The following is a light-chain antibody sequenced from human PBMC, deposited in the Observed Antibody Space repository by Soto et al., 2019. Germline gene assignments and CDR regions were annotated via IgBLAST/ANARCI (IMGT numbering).Light chain of an antibody. CDR2: SNN. CDR1: SSNIGSNT. V-gene: IGLV1-44*01. J-gene: IGLJ1*01. Sequence: QSVLTQPPSASGTPGQRVTISCSGSSSNIGSNTVNWYQQLPGTAPKLLIYSNNQRPSGVPDRFSGSKSGTSASLAISGLQSEDEADYYCAAWEDSPYVFGTGTKLTVL. CDR3: AAWEDSPYV.